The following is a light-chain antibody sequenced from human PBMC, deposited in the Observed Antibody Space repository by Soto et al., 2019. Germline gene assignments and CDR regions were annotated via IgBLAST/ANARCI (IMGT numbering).Light chain of an antibody. J-gene: IGKJ2*01. CDR3: HHFVSSPLAFT. CDR2: GAS. Sequence: ESMLTQSPGTLSLSPGERATLSCRASQSVSTRYLASYQQKPGQAPRLLIYGASIRAAGIPDRFSGSGSGTDFTLTISRLEPEAFAVYYCHHFVSSPLAFTFGQGTKLEI. V-gene: IGKV3-20*01. CDR1: QSVSTRY.